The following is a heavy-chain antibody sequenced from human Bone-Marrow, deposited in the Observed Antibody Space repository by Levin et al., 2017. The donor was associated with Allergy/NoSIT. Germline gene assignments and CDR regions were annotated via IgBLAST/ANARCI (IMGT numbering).Heavy chain of an antibody. CDR3: ARDGETHFDWLLPDY. Sequence: GGSLRLSCAASGFTFSSYAMHWVRQAPGKGLEWVAVISYDGSNKYYADSVKGRFTISRDNSKNTLYLQMNSLRAEDTAVYYCARDGETHFDWLLPDYWGQGTLVTVSS. CDR1: GFTFSSYA. J-gene: IGHJ4*02. D-gene: IGHD3-9*01. V-gene: IGHV3-30-3*01. CDR2: ISYDGSNK.